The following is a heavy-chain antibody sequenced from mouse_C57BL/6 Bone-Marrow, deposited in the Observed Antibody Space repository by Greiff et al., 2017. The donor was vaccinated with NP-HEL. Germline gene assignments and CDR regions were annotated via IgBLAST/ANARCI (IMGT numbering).Heavy chain of an antibody. J-gene: IGHJ2*01. D-gene: IGHD2-2*01. CDR1: GYAFSSYW. CDR3: ARGGYPYCFDY. CDR2: IYPGDGDT. Sequence: QVQLQQSGAELVKPGASVKISCKASGYAFSSYWMNWVKQRPGKGLEWIGQIYPGDGDTNYNGKFKGKATLTADKSSSTAYMQLSSLTSEDSAVYFCARGGYPYCFDYWGQGTTLTVSS. V-gene: IGHV1-80*01.